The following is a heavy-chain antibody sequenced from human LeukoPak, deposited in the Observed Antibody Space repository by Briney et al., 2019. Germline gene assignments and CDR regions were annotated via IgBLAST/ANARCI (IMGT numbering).Heavy chain of an antibody. Sequence: PSETLSLTCTVSGGSISSSSYYWGWIRQPPGKGLEWIGSIYYSGSTYYNPSLKSRVTISVDTSKNQFSLKLSSVTAADTAVYYCARDRERRLGITMAAIDYWGQGTLVTVSS. CDR1: GGSISSSSYY. V-gene: IGHV4-39*07. CDR2: IYYSGST. CDR3: ARDRERRLGITMAAIDY. J-gene: IGHJ4*02. D-gene: IGHD3-10*01.